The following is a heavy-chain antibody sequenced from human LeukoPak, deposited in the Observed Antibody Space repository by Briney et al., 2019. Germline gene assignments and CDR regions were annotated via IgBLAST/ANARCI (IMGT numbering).Heavy chain of an antibody. CDR1: GFTFSNYW. CDR2: IDSDGKSP. D-gene: IGHD2-21*02. V-gene: IGHV3-74*01. Sequence: GGSLRLSCAASGFTFSNYWMHWVRQAPGKGLVWVSRIDSDGKSPNYADSVKGRFTISRDNAKNTLYLQMNSLRVEDTAVYYCVRDKEVVTGIGWFDPWGQGTLVTVSS. CDR3: VRDKEVVTGIGWFDP. J-gene: IGHJ5*02.